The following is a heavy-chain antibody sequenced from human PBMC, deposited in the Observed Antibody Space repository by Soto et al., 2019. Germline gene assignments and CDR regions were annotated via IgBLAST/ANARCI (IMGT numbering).Heavy chain of an antibody. CDR3: AKDRAAGDRFYYYYGMDV. CDR2: ISGSGGST. J-gene: IGHJ6*02. D-gene: IGHD6-13*01. Sequence: GGSLRLSCAASGFTFSSYAMSWVRQAPGKGLEWVSAISGSGGSTYYADSVKGRFTISRDNSKNTLYLQMNSLRAEDTAVYYCAKDRAAGDRFYYYYGMDVWGQGTTVTVSS. V-gene: IGHV3-23*01. CDR1: GFTFSSYA.